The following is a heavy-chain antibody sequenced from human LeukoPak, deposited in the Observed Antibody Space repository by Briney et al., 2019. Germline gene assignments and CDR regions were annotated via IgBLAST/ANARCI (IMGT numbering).Heavy chain of an antibody. CDR2: IIPIFGTA. Sequence: ASVKVSCKASGGTFSSYAISWVRQAPGQGLEWMGGIIPIFGTANYAQKFQGRVTITADKSTSTAYMELRSLRSEDTAVYYCARGWVAGTGWFDPWGQGTLVTVSS. CDR1: GGTFSSYA. J-gene: IGHJ5*02. D-gene: IGHD6-19*01. CDR3: ARGWVAGTGWFDP. V-gene: IGHV1-69*06.